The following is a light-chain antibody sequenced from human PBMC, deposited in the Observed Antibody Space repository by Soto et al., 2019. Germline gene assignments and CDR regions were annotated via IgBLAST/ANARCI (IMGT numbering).Light chain of an antibody. CDR2: DAS. CDR1: QGISTY. CDR3: QQRGET. V-gene: IGKV3-11*02. Sequence: LTQSPATLSLSPGVRATLSCTASQGISTYIAWYQQKPGHPPRLLMFDASRRAAGIPPRFSGGGFGREFTLTISSLEPEDFAIYYCQQRGETFGPGTRLEI. J-gene: IGKJ5*01.